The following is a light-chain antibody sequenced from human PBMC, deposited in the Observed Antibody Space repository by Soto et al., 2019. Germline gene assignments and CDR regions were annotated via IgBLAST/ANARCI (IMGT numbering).Light chain of an antibody. Sequence: DIQMTQSPSSLSASVGDRVTITCRASQSISSYFNWYQQKPGKAPKLLVYAASSLQSGVPSRFSGSGSGTHFTLTISSLQPEDFATYYCQQSYSTPYTFGQGTKLEIK. CDR1: QSISSY. V-gene: IGKV1-39*01. J-gene: IGKJ2*01. CDR2: AAS. CDR3: QQSYSTPYT.